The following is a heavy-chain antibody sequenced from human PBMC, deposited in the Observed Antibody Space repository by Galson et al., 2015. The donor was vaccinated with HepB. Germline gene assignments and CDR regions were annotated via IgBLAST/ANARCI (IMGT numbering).Heavy chain of an antibody. CDR1: GYTFTDYV. V-gene: IGHV7-4-1*02. CDR3: ARSPLRFLDWLPYYDYYYMDV. CDR2: MNTNTGKP. J-gene: IGHJ6*03. D-gene: IGHD3-3*01. Sequence: SVKVSCKASGYTFTDYVVNWVRQAPGQGLEWMGWMNTNTGKPTYAPGFAGRLVLSLDTPVTTAYLQISSLETDDTAVYYCARSPLRFLDWLPYYDYYYMDVGGEGTTVTVSS.